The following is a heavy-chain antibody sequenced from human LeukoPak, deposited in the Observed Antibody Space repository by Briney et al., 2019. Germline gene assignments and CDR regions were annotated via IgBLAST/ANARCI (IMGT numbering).Heavy chain of an antibody. CDR1: GGSISSSSYY. D-gene: IGHD3-22*01. Sequence: SETLSLTCTVSGGSISSSSYYWGWIRQPPGKGLEWVGSIYYSGSTYYNPSLKGRAAISVDTSKNQFSLKLSSVTAADTAVYYCATLRSITVIVVVSPGLFDYWGQGTLVTVSS. J-gene: IGHJ4*02. V-gene: IGHV4-39*01. CDR2: IYYSGST. CDR3: ATLRSITVIVVVSPGLFDY.